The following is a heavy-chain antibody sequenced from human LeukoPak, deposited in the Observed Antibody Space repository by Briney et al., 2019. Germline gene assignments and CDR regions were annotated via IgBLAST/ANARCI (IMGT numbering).Heavy chain of an antibody. J-gene: IGHJ4*02. Sequence: GGSLRLSCAASGFTFSSYGMSWVRQAPGKGLEWVSAICGSGGSTYYADSVKGRFTISRDNSKNTLSLQMNSLRAEDTAVYYCAKDSGSGWYGGFYWGQGTLVSVS. V-gene: IGHV3-23*01. CDR3: AKDSGSGWYGGFY. D-gene: IGHD6-19*01. CDR2: ICGSGGST. CDR1: GFTFSSYG.